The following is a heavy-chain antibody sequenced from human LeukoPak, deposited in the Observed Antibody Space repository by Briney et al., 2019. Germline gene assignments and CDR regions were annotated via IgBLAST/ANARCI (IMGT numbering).Heavy chain of an antibody. Sequence: ASVKVACKASGYTFTNHDIGWVRQAPGQGLEWMGWISVYSGNTNYAQDFQGRVTMTTDTSTSTAYMELRSLRADDTAVYYCARHGRAVMNVWFDPWGQGTLVSVSS. CDR3: ARHGRAVMNVWFDP. J-gene: IGHJ5*02. V-gene: IGHV1-18*01. D-gene: IGHD1-26*01. CDR2: ISVYSGNT. CDR1: GYTFTNHD.